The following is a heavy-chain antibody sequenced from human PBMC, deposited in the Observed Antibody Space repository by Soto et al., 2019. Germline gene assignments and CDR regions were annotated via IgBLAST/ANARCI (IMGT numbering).Heavy chain of an antibody. CDR3: ARDRCSGGSCPYSLDY. D-gene: IGHD2-15*01. Sequence: QVQLQESGPGLVKPSQTLSLTCTVSGGSISSGGYYWSWIRQHPGKGLEWIGYIYYSGSSYYNPSLKSRVTRGVDTSKNQFSLKLSSVTAADTAVYYCARDRCSGGSCPYSLDYWGKGTLVTVSS. J-gene: IGHJ4*02. CDR2: IYYSGSS. V-gene: IGHV4-31*03. CDR1: GGSISSGGYY.